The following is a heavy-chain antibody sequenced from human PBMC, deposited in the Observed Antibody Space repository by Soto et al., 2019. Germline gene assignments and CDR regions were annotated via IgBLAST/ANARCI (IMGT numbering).Heavy chain of an antibody. J-gene: IGHJ6*02. CDR3: AKDLVRYGSGSSPNIPTLYYYYYGMDV. V-gene: IGHV3-30*18. D-gene: IGHD3-10*01. CDR2: ISYDGSNK. Sequence: GGSLRLSCAASGFTFSSYGMHWVRQAPGKGLEWVAVISYDGSNKYYADSVKGRFTISRDNSKNTLYLQMNSLRAEDTAVYYCAKDLVRYGSGSSPNIPTLYYYYYGMDVWGQGTTVTVSS. CDR1: GFTFSSYG.